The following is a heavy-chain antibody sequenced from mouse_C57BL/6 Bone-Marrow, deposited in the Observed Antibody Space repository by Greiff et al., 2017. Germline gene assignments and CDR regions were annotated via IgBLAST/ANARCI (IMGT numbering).Heavy chain of an antibody. V-gene: IGHV1-72*01. CDR1: GYTFTSYW. Sequence: QVQLQQPGAELVKPGASVKLSCKASGYTFTSYWMQWVKQRPGRGLAWIGRIDPYCSGTKSNEKFKSKATLTVDKPSSTAYMQLSSLTSEDSAVYYCARRWYGVYYALDYWGQGTAVTVSA. J-gene: IGHJ4*01. CDR3: ARRWYGVYYALDY. D-gene: IGHD2-14*01. CDR2: IDPYCSGT.